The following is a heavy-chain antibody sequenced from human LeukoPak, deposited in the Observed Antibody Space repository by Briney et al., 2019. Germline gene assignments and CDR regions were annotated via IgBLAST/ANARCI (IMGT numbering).Heavy chain of an antibody. J-gene: IGHJ4*02. CDR1: GGSISSYY. CDR2: IYTSGST. CDR3: ARGGDHSSSPIKIFDY. D-gene: IGHD6-13*01. Sequence: SETLSLTCTVSGGSISSYYWSWIWQPAGKGLEWIGRIYTSGSTNYNPSLKSRVTISVDTSKNQFSLKLSSVTAADTAVYYCARGGDHSSSPIKIFDYWGQGTLVTVSS. V-gene: IGHV4-4*07.